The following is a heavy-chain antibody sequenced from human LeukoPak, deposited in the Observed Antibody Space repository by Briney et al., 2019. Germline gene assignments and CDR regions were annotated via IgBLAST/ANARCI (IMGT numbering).Heavy chain of an antibody. V-gene: IGHV4-39*07. CDR2: IYYSGST. CDR3: ARDLAYYYGSGSIFPPAY. D-gene: IGHD3-10*01. Sequence: PSETLSLTCTVSGGSISSSSYYWGWIRQPPGKGLEWIGSIYYSGSTYYNPSPKSRVTISVDTSKNQFSLKLSSVTAADTAVYYCARDLAYYYGSGSIFPPAYWGQGTLVTVSS. CDR1: GGSISSSSYY. J-gene: IGHJ4*02.